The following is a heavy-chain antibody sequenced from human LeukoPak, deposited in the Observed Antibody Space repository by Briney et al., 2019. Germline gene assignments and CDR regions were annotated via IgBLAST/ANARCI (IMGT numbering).Heavy chain of an antibody. V-gene: IGHV1-3*01. D-gene: IGHD3-16*02. Sequence: VASVKVSCKASGYTFTSYAMHWVRQAPGQRLEWMGWINAGNGNTKYSQKFQGRVTITRDTSASTAYMELSSLRSEDTAVYYCARDGVRYDYVWGSYRNDAFDIWGQGTMVTVSS. J-gene: IGHJ3*02. CDR3: ARDGVRYDYVWGSYRNDAFDI. CDR2: INAGNGNT. CDR1: GYTFTSYA.